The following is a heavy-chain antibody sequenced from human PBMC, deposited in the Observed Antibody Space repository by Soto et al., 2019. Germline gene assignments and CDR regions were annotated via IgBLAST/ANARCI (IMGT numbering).Heavy chain of an antibody. V-gene: IGHV1-18*01. CDR3: ARVELSCSGGSCFPEGYFQH. J-gene: IGHJ1*01. Sequence: QVLLVQSGAEVKKPGASVKVSCKASGYTFISYGFSWVRQAPGQGLEWMGWISAYNGNTNYAQKLQGRVTMTTDTSTSTACMELRSLRSDDTAVYYCARVELSCSGGSCFPEGYFQHWGQGTLVTVSS. D-gene: IGHD2-15*01. CDR2: ISAYNGNT. CDR1: GYTFISYG.